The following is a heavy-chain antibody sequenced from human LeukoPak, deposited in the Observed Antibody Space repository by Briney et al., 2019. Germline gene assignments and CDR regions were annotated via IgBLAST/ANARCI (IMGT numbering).Heavy chain of an antibody. Sequence: KASETLSLTCTVSGGSISSTTYYWGWIRQPPGKGLEWIGSIYYTGSTYYNPSLKSRVTISVDTSKNQFSLKLSSVTAADTAVYYCARLGQGLNYDSSGYSYLGWFDPWGQGTLVTVSS. CDR2: IYYTGST. J-gene: IGHJ5*02. CDR1: GGSISSTTYY. V-gene: IGHV4-39*01. D-gene: IGHD3-22*01. CDR3: ARLGQGLNYDSSGYSYLGWFDP.